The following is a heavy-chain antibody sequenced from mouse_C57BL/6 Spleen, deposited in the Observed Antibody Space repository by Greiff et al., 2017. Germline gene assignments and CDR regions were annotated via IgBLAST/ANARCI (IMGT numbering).Heavy chain of an antibody. CDR3: VGDSNYDWYFDV. CDR2: IYPRDGST. CDR1: GYTFTDHT. Sequence: VQLQQSDAELVKPGASVKISCKVSGYTFTDHTIHWMKQRPEQGLEWIGYIYPRDGSTKYNEKFKGKATLTADKSSSTASMQLNSLTSEDSAVYFCVGDSNYDWYFDVWGTGTTVTVSS. D-gene: IGHD2-5*01. J-gene: IGHJ1*03. V-gene: IGHV1-78*01.